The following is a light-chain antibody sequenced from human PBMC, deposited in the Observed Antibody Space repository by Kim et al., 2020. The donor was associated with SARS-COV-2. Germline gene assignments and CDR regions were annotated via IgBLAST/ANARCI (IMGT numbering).Light chain of an antibody. CDR3: QQYYSTPPS. J-gene: IGKJ2*03. CDR2: WAS. V-gene: IGKV4-1*01. Sequence: DIVMTQSPDSLAVSLGERATLNCKSSQTVLYNSNNKNYLAWYQQKPGQAPKLLIYWASTRESGVSDRFSGSGSETDFTLTISSLQAEDVAVYYCQQYYSTPPSFGQGTKLEIK. CDR1: QTVLYNSNNKNY.